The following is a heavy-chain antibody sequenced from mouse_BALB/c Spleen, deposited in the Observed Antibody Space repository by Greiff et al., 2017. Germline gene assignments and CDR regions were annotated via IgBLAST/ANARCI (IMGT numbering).Heavy chain of an antibody. CDR2: IYPSDSYT. V-gene: IGHV1-69*02. D-gene: IGHD1-1*01. J-gene: IGHJ2*01. CDR1: GYTFTSYW. CDR3: TRGVYYGYIDY. Sequence: VQLQQPGAELVRPGASVKLSCKASGYTFTSYWINWVKQRPGQGLEWIGNIYPSDSYTNYNQKFKDKATLTVDKSSSTAYMQLSSPTSEDSAVYYCTRGVYYGYIDYWGQGTTLTVSS.